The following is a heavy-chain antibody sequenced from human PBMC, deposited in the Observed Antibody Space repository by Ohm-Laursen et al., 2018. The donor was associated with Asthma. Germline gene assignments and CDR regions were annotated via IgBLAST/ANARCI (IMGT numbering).Heavy chain of an antibody. CDR2: ISSSSRHT. Sequence: GSLRLSCSASGFTFSDYYMTWIRQAPGKGLEWVSYISSSSRHTYYADSVKGRFTISRDNAKNSLYLQMNSLRAEDTAVYYCARDLDGVGYYSIHWGQGTLVTVSS. D-gene: IGHD3-22*01. J-gene: IGHJ4*02. V-gene: IGHV3-11*06. CDR1: GFTFSDYY. CDR3: ARDLDGVGYYSIH.